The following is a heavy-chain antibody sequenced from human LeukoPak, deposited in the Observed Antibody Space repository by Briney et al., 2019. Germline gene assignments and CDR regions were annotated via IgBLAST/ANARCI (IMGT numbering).Heavy chain of an antibody. CDR2: ISGSGGST. J-gene: IGHJ4*02. D-gene: IGHD2-2*03. CDR1: GFTFSSFA. V-gene: IGHV3-23*01. CDR3: AKRTSGFCSSTSCYGHDF. Sequence: PEGSLRLSCATSGFTFSSFAMTWVRQAPGKGLEWVSAISGSGGSTYYADSVEGRFTISRDNSKNTLYLQMSSLRAEDTAVYYCAKRTSGFCSSTSCYGHDFWGQGTLITVSS.